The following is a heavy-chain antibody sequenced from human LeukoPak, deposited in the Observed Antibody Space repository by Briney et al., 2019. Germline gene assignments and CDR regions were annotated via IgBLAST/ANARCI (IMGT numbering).Heavy chain of an antibody. J-gene: IGHJ4*02. CDR1: GGSISSYY. D-gene: IGHD3-10*01. CDR3: ARVGVRGVIDY. V-gene: IGHV4-59*01. Sequence: MPSETLSLTCTVSGGSISSYYWSWIRQPPGKGLEWIGYIYYSGSTNYNPPLKSRVTISVDTSKNQFSLKLSSVTAADTAVYYCARVGVRGVIDYWGQGTLVTVSS. CDR2: IYYSGST.